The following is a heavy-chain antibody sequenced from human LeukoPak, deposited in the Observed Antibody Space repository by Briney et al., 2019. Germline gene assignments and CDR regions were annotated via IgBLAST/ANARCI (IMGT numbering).Heavy chain of an antibody. V-gene: IGHV3-48*03. CDR3: ANSIGPHKRRPGVAKPTIDY. J-gene: IGHJ4*02. Sequence: GGSLRLSCAASGFTFSSYAMNWVRQTPRKGLEWVSYISTSGLTIYYADSVKGRFTISRDNAKNSLYLQMNSLRAEDTAVYYCANSIGPHKRRPGVAKPTIDYWGQGTLVTVSS. CDR1: GFTFSSYA. D-gene: IGHD1/OR15-1a*01. CDR2: ISTSGLTI.